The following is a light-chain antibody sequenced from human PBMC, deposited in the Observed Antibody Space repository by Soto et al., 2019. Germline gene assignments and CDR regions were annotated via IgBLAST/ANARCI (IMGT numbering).Light chain of an antibody. V-gene: IGLV1-51*02. CDR2: END. CDR3: GTWDSSLTTFV. CDR1: SSNIGEYY. Sequence: QSVLTQPPSVSAAPGQKVTMSCSGSSSNIGEYYVSWHQQLPGTAPKLLIYENDKRPSGIPDRFSGSKSGTSATLDITGLQTGDEADYYCGTWDSSLTTFVFGTGNKVTVL. J-gene: IGLJ1*01.